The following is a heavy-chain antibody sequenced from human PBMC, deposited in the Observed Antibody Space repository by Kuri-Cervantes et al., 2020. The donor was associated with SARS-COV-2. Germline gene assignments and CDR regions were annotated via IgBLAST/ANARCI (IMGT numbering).Heavy chain of an antibody. J-gene: IGHJ4*02. CDR1: GFTFSGYS. CDR2: IDSSSYYI. Sequence: GESLKISCAASGFTFSGYSMNWIRQAPGKGLEWVASIDSSSYYIYHADSVKGRLIISRDNAKTSVYLQMNSLKVEDTAVYYCAREEGGELGEAFDYWGQGALVTVSS. CDR3: AREEGGELGEAFDY. V-gene: IGHV3-21*01. D-gene: IGHD7-27*01.